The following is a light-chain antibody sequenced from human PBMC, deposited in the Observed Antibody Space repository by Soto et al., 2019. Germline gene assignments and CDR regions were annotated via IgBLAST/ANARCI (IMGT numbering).Light chain of an antibody. CDR3: QQLNSYQYT. CDR2: AAS. J-gene: IGKJ2*01. CDR1: QGISSY. V-gene: IGKV1-9*01. Sequence: DIQLTQSPSFLYASVGDRVTITCRASQGISSYLSWYQQKPGKAPKLLIYAASNLQSGVPSRFIGSGSGTEFTLTISSLHPEDFETYYCQQLNSYQYTFGQGTKLEIK.